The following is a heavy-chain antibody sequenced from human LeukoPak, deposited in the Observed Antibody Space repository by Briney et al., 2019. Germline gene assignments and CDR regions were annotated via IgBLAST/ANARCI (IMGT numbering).Heavy chain of an antibody. V-gene: IGHV3-23*01. Sequence: GGSLRLSCAASGFTFSTYAMNWVRQAPGKGLEWVSGISGSGGNTWYADSVKGRFTISRDNSKNTLYLQMNSLRAEDTAVYYCAKRITVVARDAFDFWGQGTMVTVSS. CDR3: AKRITVVARDAFDF. J-gene: IGHJ3*01. D-gene: IGHD1-14*01. CDR1: GFTFSTYA. CDR2: ISGSGGNT.